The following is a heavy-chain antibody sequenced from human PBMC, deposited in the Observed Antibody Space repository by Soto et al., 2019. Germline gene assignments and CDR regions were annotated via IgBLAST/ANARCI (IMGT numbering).Heavy chain of an antibody. CDR3: AKNLRMVRGFIDY. D-gene: IGHD3-10*01. V-gene: IGHV3-30*18. CDR1: GFTFSSYG. J-gene: IGHJ4*02. CDR2: ISYDGSNK. Sequence: QVQLVESGGGVVQPGRSLRLSCAASGFTFSSYGMHWVRQAPGKGLEWVAVISYDGSNKYYADSVKGRFTISRDNSKNTLYLQMNSLRAEATAVYYCAKNLRMVRGFIDYWGQGTLVTVSS.